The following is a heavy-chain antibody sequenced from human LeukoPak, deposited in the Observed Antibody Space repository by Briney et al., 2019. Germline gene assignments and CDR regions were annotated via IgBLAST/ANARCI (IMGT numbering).Heavy chain of an antibody. CDR1: GFIVSSNH. Sequence: GGSLRLSCAASGFIVSSNHMSWVRQAPGKGLEWVSIIYSGGGTYYADSVKGRFAVSRDNSKNTLYLQMNSLRAEDTAVYYCATPVPHGSDPSLYYYYMDVWGKGTTVTISS. J-gene: IGHJ6*03. V-gene: IGHV3-53*01. CDR2: IYSGGGT. CDR3: ATPVPHGSDPSLYYYYMDV. D-gene: IGHD3-10*01.